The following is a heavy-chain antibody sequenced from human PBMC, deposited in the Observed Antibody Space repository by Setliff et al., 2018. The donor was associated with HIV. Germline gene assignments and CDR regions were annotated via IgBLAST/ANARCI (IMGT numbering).Heavy chain of an antibody. CDR1: GYSFTSYW. D-gene: IGHD3-10*01. V-gene: IGHV5-51*01. CDR2: IYPGDSDT. J-gene: IGHJ4*02. Sequence: GESLKISCKGSGYSFTSYWIGWVRQMPGKGLEWMGIIYPGDSDTRYSPSFEGQITISADKSISTAYLQWTSLEASDTAVYFCARQDGRAQFYFDFWGQGTLVTVSS. CDR3: ARQDGRAQFYFDF.